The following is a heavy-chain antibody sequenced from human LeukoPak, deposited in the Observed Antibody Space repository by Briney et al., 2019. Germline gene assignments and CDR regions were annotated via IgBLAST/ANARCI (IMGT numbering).Heavy chain of an antibody. Sequence: SETLSLTCTVSGGSINSYYWNWIRQPPGKGLEWIGYIYYRGRTNNNPSLKSRVTISVDTSKNQFSLKLSSVTAADTAVYYCARGGWSLDFWGQGTLVTVSS. CDR3: ARGGWSLDF. CDR1: GGSINSYY. J-gene: IGHJ4*02. D-gene: IGHD6-19*01. CDR2: IYYRGRT. V-gene: IGHV4-59*01.